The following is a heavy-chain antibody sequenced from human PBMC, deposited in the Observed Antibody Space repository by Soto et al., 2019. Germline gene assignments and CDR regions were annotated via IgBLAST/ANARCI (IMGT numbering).Heavy chain of an antibody. CDR2: INSDGSST. CDR3: ARALGGDLVQH. J-gene: IGHJ1*01. CDR1: GFTFSSYW. D-gene: IGHD4-17*01. V-gene: IGHV3-74*01. Sequence: EVQLVESGGGLVQPGGSLRLSCAASGFTFSSYWMHWVRQAPGKGLVWVSRINSDGSSTSYADSVKGRFTISRDNAKNTLYRQRNSLRAEDTAVYYCARALGGDLVQHWGQGTLVTGSS.